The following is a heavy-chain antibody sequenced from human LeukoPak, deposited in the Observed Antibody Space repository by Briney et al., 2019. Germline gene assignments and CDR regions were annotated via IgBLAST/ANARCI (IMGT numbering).Heavy chain of an antibody. CDR1: GGSISSYY. J-gene: IGHJ4*02. Sequence: SETLSLTCTVSGGSISSYYWSWIRQPPGKGLEGIGYIYYSGSTNYNPSLKSRVTISVDTSKNQFSLKLSSVTAADTAVYYCARGRGDGYNKSWGQGTLVTVSS. CDR3: ARGRGDGYNKS. V-gene: IGHV4-59*01. CDR2: IYYSGST. D-gene: IGHD5-24*01.